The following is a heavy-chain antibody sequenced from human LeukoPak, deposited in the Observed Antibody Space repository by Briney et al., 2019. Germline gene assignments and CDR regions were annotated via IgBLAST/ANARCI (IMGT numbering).Heavy chain of an antibody. J-gene: IGHJ6*03. CDR2: IYPGGSDT. Sequence: GESLKISCKGSGYSFTSYWIGWVRQMPGKGLEWMGIIYPGGSDTRYSPSFQGQVTISADKSISTAYLQWSSLKASDTAMYYCARHVAAAGTHFSYYYYYMDVWGKGTTVTVSS. V-gene: IGHV5-51*01. CDR3: ARHVAAAGTHFSYYYYYMDV. D-gene: IGHD6-13*01. CDR1: GYSFTSYW.